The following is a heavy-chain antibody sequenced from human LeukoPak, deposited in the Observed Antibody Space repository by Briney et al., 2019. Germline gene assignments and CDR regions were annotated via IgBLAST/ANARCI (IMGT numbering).Heavy chain of an antibody. J-gene: IGHJ4*02. V-gene: IGHV3-48*03. Sequence: GGSLRLSCAASGFTFSSYEMNWVRQAPGKGLEWVSYISSSGSTIYYADSVKGRFTISRDNAKNTLYLQMNSLRAEDTAVYYCARDLSHTFDYWGQGTLVTVSS. CDR1: GFTFSSYE. CDR2: ISSSGSTI. CDR3: ARDLSHTFDY.